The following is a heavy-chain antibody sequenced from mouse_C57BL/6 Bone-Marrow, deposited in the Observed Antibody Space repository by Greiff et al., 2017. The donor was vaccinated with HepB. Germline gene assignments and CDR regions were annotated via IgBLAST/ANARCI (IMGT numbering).Heavy chain of an antibody. CDR1: GYTFTDYY. V-gene: IGHV1-75*01. J-gene: IGHJ2*01. CDR3: ANNYYGSSYPVYFDY. CDR2: IFPGSGST. D-gene: IGHD1-1*01. Sequence: QVQLQQSGPELVKPGASVKISCKASGYTFTDYYINWVKQRPGQGLEWIGWIFPGSGSTYYNEKFKGKATLTVDKSSSTAYMLLSSLTSEDSAVYFCANNYYGSSYPVYFDYWGQGTTLTVSS.